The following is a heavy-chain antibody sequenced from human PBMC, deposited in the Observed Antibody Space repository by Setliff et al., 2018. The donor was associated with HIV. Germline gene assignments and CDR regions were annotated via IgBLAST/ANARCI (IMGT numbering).Heavy chain of an antibody. D-gene: IGHD2-21*02. CDR1: GYTFSSFA. J-gene: IGHJ2*01. Sequence: ASVKVSCKASGYTFSSFAMSWVRQAPGQGLEWVAWISGYNGHTKYSQKFQGRVTITRDTSASTAYMELSSLRSEDTAVYYCARDGLTVPYCGGDCYDWYFDLWGRGTLVTVSS. CDR2: ISGYNGHT. V-gene: IGHV1-18*01. CDR3: ARDGLTVPYCGGDCYDWYFDL.